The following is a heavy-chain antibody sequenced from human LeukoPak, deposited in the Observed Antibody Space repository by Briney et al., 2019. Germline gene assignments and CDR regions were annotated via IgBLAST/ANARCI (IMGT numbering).Heavy chain of an antibody. CDR2: ISSSSSYI. J-gene: IGHJ4*02. V-gene: IGHV3-21*01. CDR1: GFTFSSYS. CDR3: ARAKRVGANKSYFDY. D-gene: IGHD1-26*01. Sequence: GGSLRLSYAASGFTFSSYSMNWVRQAPGKGLEWVSSISSSSSYIYYADSVKGRFTISRDNAKNSLYLQMNSLRAEDTAVYYCARAKRVGANKSYFDYWGQGTLVTVSS.